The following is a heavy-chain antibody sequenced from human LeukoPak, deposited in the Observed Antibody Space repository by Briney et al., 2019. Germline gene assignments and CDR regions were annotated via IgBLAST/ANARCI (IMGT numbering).Heavy chain of an antibody. CDR3: AKDRSDYMSDNSFGWIGAFDY. V-gene: IGHV3-30-3*01. CDR1: GFTFRDYA. Sequence: PGGSLRLSCAASGFTFRDYAMHWVRQAPGKGLEWVAVVSYLGNDKYYADSVKGRFTISRDNSKNTLYLQMNSLRAEDTAVYYCAKDRSDYMSDNSFGWIGAFDYWGQGTLVTVSS. D-gene: IGHD4-11*01. CDR2: VSYLGNDK. J-gene: IGHJ4*02.